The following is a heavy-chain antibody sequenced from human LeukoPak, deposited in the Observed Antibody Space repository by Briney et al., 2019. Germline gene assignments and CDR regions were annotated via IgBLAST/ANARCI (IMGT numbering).Heavy chain of an antibody. CDR2: MNPNSGNT. D-gene: IGHD5-24*01. CDR1: GYTFTSYD. Sequence: ASVKVSCKASGYTFTSYDINWVRQATGQGLEWMGWMNPNSGNTGYAQKFQGRVTMTRNTSISTAYMELSILRSEDTAVYYCARGRDGYHYYYYYFMDVWGKGTTVTVSS. J-gene: IGHJ6*03. CDR3: ARGRDGYHYYYYYFMDV. V-gene: IGHV1-8*01.